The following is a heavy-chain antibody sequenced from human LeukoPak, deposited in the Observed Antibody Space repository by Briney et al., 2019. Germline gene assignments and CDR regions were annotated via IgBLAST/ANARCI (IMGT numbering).Heavy chain of an antibody. D-gene: IGHD3-22*01. V-gene: IGHV3-21*01. Sequence: GGYLRLSCAASGFTFDDYGMSWVRQAPGKGLEWVSSISSSSSYIYYADSVKGRFTISRDNAKNSLYLQMNSLRGEDTAVYYCARSDPQYYYDSSGYSYPLEFFQHWGQGTLVTVSS. J-gene: IGHJ1*01. CDR1: GFTFDDYG. CDR2: ISSSSSYI. CDR3: ARSDPQYYYDSSGYSYPLEFFQH.